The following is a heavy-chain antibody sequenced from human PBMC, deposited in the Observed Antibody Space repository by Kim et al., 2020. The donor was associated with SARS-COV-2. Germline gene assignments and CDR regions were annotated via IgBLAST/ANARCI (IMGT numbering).Heavy chain of an antibody. J-gene: IGHJ4*02. V-gene: IGHV3-48*02. D-gene: IGHD6-13*01. CDR3: ARDLGRYSSSRGAY. Sequence: ANSVKGRFTISRENAKNSLYLQMNSLRDEDTAVYYCARDLGRYSSSRGAYWGQGTLVTVSS.